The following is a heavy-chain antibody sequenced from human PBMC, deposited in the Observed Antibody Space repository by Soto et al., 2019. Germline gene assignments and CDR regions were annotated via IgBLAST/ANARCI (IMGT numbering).Heavy chain of an antibody. J-gene: IGHJ5*01. V-gene: IGHV4-4*02. D-gene: IGHD1-26*01. CDR1: GDSITSDWW. CDR3: VRGGNWQLDS. CDR2: VHHRRST. Sequence: QVQLQESGPGRVKPSETLSLTCAVSGDSITSDWWWTWVRQSPGKGLEWIGEVHHRRSTNYNPSLRSRIIISVDNSKNQFSLILTSVTAADTALYYCVRGGNWQLDSWGQGALVSVSP.